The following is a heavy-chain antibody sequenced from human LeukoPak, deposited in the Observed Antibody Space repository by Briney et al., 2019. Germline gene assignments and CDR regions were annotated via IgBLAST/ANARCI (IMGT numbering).Heavy chain of an antibody. CDR2: INWNGGST. V-gene: IGHV3-20*01. Sequence: GGSLRLSCAASGFTFDDYGMSWVRQAPGKGLEWVSGINWNGGSTGYADSVKGRFTISRDNAKNSLYLQMNSLRAEDTALYHCARDLEGSGWYWFDPWGQGTLVTVSS. D-gene: IGHD6-19*01. CDR3: ARDLEGSGWYWFDP. CDR1: GFTFDDYG. J-gene: IGHJ5*02.